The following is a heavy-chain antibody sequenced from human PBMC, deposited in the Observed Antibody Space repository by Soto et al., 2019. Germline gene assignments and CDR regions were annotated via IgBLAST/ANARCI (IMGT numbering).Heavy chain of an antibody. J-gene: IGHJ4*02. Sequence: SVKVSCKASGYTFTSYGISWVRQAPGQGLEWMGWISAYNGNTNYAQKLQGRVTMTTDTSTSTAYMELRNLRSDDTAVYYCARLTPYYYDSSGYYWILDYWGQGTLVTVSS. CDR2: ISAYNGNT. CDR1: GYTFTSYG. CDR3: ARLTPYYYDSSGYYWILDY. D-gene: IGHD3-22*01. V-gene: IGHV1-18*01.